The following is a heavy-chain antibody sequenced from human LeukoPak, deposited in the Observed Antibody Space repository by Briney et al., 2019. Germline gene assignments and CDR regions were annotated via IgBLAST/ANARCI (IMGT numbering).Heavy chain of an antibody. V-gene: IGHV7-4-1*02. CDR2: INTNTGNP. CDR1: GYTFTSYG. D-gene: IGHD3-10*01. J-gene: IGHJ4*02. Sequence: ASVKVSCKASGYTFTSYGISWVRQAPGQGLEWVGWINTNTGNPTYAQGFAGRCVFSLDTSARSTYLQISGLKAEDTAVYYCARDHYGSGTYYNPLPSLDSWGQGTLVTVSS. CDR3: ARDHYGSGTYYNPLPSLDS.